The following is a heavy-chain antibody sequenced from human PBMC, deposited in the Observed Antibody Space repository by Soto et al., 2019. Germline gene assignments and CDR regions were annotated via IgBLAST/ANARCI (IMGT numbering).Heavy chain of an antibody. Sequence: ASVKVSCKASGGTFSSYAISWVRQAPGQGLEWMGGIIPIFGTANYAQKFQGRVTITADESTSTAYMELSSLRSEDTAVYYCARERPGIAAAGGYNWFDPWGQGTLVTVS. J-gene: IGHJ5*02. CDR3: ARERPGIAAAGGYNWFDP. V-gene: IGHV1-69*13. CDR1: GGTFSSYA. CDR2: IIPIFGTA. D-gene: IGHD6-13*01.